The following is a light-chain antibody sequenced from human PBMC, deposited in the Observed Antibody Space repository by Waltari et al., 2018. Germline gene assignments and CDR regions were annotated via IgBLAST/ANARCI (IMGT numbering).Light chain of an antibody. J-gene: IGLJ3*02. CDR2: RNN. CDR3: AAWDDSLNGPV. V-gene: IGLV1-44*01. Sequence: QSVLTQPPSASGTPGQRVTIPCSGSSSNIRSNTVNWYQQLPGPAPKLLIYRNNQRPSGVPDRFSGSKSGTSASLAISGLQSEDEADYYCAAWDDSLNGPVFGGGTKLTVL. CDR1: SSNIRSNT.